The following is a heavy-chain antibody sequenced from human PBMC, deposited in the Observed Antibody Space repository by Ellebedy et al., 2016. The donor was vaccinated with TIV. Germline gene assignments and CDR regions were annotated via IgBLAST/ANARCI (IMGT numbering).Heavy chain of an antibody. J-gene: IGHJ4*02. Sequence: AASVKVSCKASGYTLMSYGICWARQAPGQGLEWMGWVSPYDGNTNYAQKFQGRVTMTIDTFTGTGYMELRNLRSDDTAVYYCARGFRYGSGRWPLDYWGQGTQVTVSS. CDR3: ARGFRYGSGRWPLDY. D-gene: IGHD4-23*01. V-gene: IGHV1-18*01. CDR2: VSPYDGNT. CDR1: GYTLMSYG.